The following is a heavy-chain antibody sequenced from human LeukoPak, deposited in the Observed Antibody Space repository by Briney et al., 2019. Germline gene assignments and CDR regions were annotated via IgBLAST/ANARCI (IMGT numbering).Heavy chain of an antibody. V-gene: IGHV4-61*02. CDR3: AREEPHDAFDI. J-gene: IGHJ3*02. CDR1: GGSISSGSYY. Sequence: SQTLSLTCTVSGGSISSGSYYWSWIRQPAGKGLEWIGRICTSGSTNYNPSLKSRVTISVDTSKNQFSLKLSSVTAADTAVYYCAREEPHDAFDIWGQGTMVTVSS. D-gene: IGHD1-26*01. CDR2: ICTSGST.